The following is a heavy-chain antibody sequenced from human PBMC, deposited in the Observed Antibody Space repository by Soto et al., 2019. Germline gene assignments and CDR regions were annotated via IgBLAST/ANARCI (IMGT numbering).Heavy chain of an antibody. V-gene: IGHV1-18*01. D-gene: IGHD5-18*01. CDR3: APRTLDTGRPSGY. CDR1: GYTFTNYG. CDR2: IGGYKGNT. Sequence: QGQLVQSGAEVREPGASVKVSCKASGYTFTNYGVSWVRQAPGQALEWMGWIGGYKGNTNYAQKLQGRVTLTTDTSKSTAYMELRSVRSDDTAVYYCAPRTLDTGRPSGYWGQGTLVTVSS. J-gene: IGHJ4*02.